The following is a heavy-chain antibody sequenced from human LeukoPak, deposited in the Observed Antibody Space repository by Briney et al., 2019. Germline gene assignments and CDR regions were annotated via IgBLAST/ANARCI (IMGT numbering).Heavy chain of an antibody. CDR3: ARGYRFYFDY. J-gene: IGHJ4*02. Sequence: SETLSLTCTVSGGSISSYYWNWIRQPPGKGLEWIGYIYYSGSTNYNPSLKSRVTISADTSKNQFSLKVSSVTAADTAVYYCARGYRFYFDYWGQGTLVTVSS. CDR2: IYYSGST. D-gene: IGHD1-1*01. V-gene: IGHV4-59*08. CDR1: GGSISSYY.